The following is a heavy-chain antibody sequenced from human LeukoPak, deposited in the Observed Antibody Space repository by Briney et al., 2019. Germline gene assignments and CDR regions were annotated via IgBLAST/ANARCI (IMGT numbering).Heavy chain of an antibody. CDR3: ARHDGGAGWSSFDY. J-gene: IGHJ4*02. CDR1: GGSISSYY. CDR2: IYTSGST. Sequence: SETLSLTCTVSGGSISSYYWSWIRQPAGKGLEWIGRIYTSGSTNYNPSLKSRVTMSVDTSKNQFSPKLSSVTAADTAVYFCARHDGGAGWSSFDYWGQGTLVTVSS. D-gene: IGHD2-15*01. V-gene: IGHV4-4*07.